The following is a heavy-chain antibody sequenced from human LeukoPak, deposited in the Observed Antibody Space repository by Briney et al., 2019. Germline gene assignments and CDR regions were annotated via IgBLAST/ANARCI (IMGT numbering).Heavy chain of an antibody. Sequence: GASVKVSCKASRGTFTNYAINWVRQAPGQGLEWMGVIIPILGAANYAQKFQGRVTITADESTTTAHMELSSLRSEDAAMYYCARRQDSSGFYSSGWYDWFDPWGQGTLVTVSS. CDR2: IIPILGAA. D-gene: IGHD6-19*01. CDR1: RGTFTNYA. V-gene: IGHV1-69*13. CDR3: ARRQDSSGFYSSGWYDWFDP. J-gene: IGHJ5*02.